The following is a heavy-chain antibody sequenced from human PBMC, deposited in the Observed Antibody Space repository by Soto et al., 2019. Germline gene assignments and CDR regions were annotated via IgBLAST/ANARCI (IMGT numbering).Heavy chain of an antibody. J-gene: IGHJ4*02. CDR3: TTVRDFWSGYYHY. D-gene: IGHD3-3*01. CDR2: IKSKTDGGTT. CDR1: GFTFSNAW. Sequence: GGSLRLSCAASGFTFSNAWMSWVRQAPGKGLEWVGRIKSKTDGGTTDYAAPVKGRFTISRDDSKNTLYLQMNSLKTEDTAVYYCTTVRDFWSGYYHYWGQGTLVTVSS. V-gene: IGHV3-15*01.